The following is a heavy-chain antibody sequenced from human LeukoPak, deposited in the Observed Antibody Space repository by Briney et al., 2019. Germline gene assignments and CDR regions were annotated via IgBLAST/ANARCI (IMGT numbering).Heavy chain of an antibody. Sequence: GSLRLSCAASGFTFCNYAMSRGRQAPGKGLEWVLAISGSGGSTYYADSVKGRFTISRDNSKNTLYLQMNSLRAEDTAVYYCAKAIYDYVWGSYRYIDYWGQGTLVTVSS. V-gene: IGHV3-23*01. CDR3: AKAIYDYVWGSYRYIDY. CDR1: GFTFCNYA. J-gene: IGHJ4*02. D-gene: IGHD3-16*02. CDR2: ISGSGGST.